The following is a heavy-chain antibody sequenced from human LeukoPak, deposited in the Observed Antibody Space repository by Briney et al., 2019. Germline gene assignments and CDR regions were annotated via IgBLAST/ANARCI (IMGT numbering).Heavy chain of an antibody. CDR2: IIPIFGTA. V-gene: IGHV1-69*01. CDR1: GGTFSSYA. CDR3: ASLGYYYDSSGYLGMGAFDI. J-gene: IGHJ3*02. Sequence: SVKVSCKASGGTFSSYAISWVRQAPGQGLEWMGGIIPIFGTANNAQKFQGRVTITADESTSTAYMELSSLRSEDTAVYYCASLGYYYDSSGYLGMGAFDIWGQGTMVTVSS. D-gene: IGHD3-22*01.